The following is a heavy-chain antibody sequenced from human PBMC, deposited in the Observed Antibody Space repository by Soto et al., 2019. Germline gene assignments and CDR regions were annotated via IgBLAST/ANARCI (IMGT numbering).Heavy chain of an antibody. CDR1: GFTFSTYW. CDR3: ARDSEEGYSSAQRYLDL. J-gene: IGHJ2*01. D-gene: IGHD6-19*01. V-gene: IGHV3-7*01. CDR2: IKPDGSEK. Sequence: EVQLVESGGVLVQPGGSLRLSCAASGFTFSTYWMSWVRQAPGKGLEWVANIKPDGSEKYYVDSVKGRFTISRDNTKISMYLQMNSLRGEDSAVYYCARDSEEGYSSAQRYLDLWCRGTLVTVSS.